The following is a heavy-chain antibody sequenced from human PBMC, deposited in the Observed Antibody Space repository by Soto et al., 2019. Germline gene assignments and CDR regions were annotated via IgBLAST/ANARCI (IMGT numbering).Heavy chain of an antibody. CDR2: IIPFFGIA. CDR1: GGTFSSYT. D-gene: IGHD6-13*01. CDR3: ARALAAAGTGGFDP. J-gene: IGHJ5*02. Sequence: QVQLVQSGAEVKKPGSSVKVSCKASGGTFSSYTISWVRQAPGQGLEWMGCIIPFFGIANYAQNFQGRVTITADKSTSTAYMELSSLRSEDTDVYYCARALAAAGTGGFDPWGQGTLVTVSS. V-gene: IGHV1-69*02.